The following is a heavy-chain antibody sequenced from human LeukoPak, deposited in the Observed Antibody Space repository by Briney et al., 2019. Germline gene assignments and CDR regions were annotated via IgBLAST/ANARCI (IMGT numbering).Heavy chain of an antibody. J-gene: IGHJ4*02. CDR3: ARHGRRHVYGDYVH. D-gene: IGHD4-17*01. Sequence: GASLQISSRSAGCGFTSYWVSWVRKMRGKGLEGMERIDHSDSYNNYRPSFQGHATISADKSINTPFLQWSSLKASDTAMYYCARHGRRHVYGDYVHWGQGTLVTVSS. V-gene: IGHV5-10-1*01. CDR2: IDHSDSYN. CDR1: GCGFTSYW.